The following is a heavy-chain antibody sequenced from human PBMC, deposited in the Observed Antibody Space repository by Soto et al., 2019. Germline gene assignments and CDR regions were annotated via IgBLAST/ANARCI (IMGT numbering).Heavy chain of an antibody. CDR2: ITGSGDYT. D-gene: IGHD3-22*01. J-gene: IGHJ4*02. CDR1: GFTFSNYA. V-gene: IGHV3-23*01. CDR3: AKARYYDSIGYLYYFDY. Sequence: EVQLLESGGGLVQPGGSLRLSCAASGFTFSNYAMSWVRQAPGKGLEWVSSITGSGDYTYYADSVKGRFTISRDNYKKTLYMQMISLRAEDTVVYYCAKARYYDSIGYLYYFDYWGQGTLVTVSS.